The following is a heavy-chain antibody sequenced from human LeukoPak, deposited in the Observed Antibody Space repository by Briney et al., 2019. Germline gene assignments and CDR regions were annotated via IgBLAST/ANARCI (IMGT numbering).Heavy chain of an antibody. CDR3: ARVFGCSSTSCYEGGFDY. D-gene: IGHD2-2*01. CDR1: GFTFSSYW. CDR2: IKQDGSEK. J-gene: IGHJ4*02. Sequence: GGSLKLSCAASGFTFSSYWMSWVRQAPGKGLEWVANIKQDGSEKYYVDSVKGRFTISRDNAKNSLHLQMNSLRAEDTAVYYCARVFGCSSTSCYEGGFDYWGQGTLVTVSS. V-gene: IGHV3-7*01.